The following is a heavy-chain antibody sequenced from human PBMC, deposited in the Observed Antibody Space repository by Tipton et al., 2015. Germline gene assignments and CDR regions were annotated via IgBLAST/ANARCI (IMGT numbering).Heavy chain of an antibody. CDR2: IYHTGSS. V-gene: IGHV4-39*07. J-gene: IGHJ4*02. CDR3: ARSPYYYDTSDFHFDY. CDR1: GGSIGSSGYY. D-gene: IGHD3-22*01. Sequence: LRLSCTVSGGSIGSSGYYWGWIRQPPGKGLEWIGNIYHTGSSYSDLSLKSRVSVSVDTSKNRFSLNLSSVTSADTAVYYCARSPYYYDTSDFHFDYWGQGTPVTVSS.